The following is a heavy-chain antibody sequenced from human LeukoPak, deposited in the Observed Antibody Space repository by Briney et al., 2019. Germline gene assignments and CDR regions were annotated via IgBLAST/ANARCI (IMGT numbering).Heavy chain of an antibody. D-gene: IGHD5-12*01. CDR1: GYSISNGYY. CDR3: ARVDIVATIHFDY. J-gene: IGHJ4*02. Sequence: SETLSLTCNVSGYSISNGYYWGWIRPPPGKGLEWIGIIYHSGSNHYNPSLKSRVSISVDTSKNQFSLILTSVTAADTAVYYCARVDIVATIHFDYWGQGTLVTVSS. CDR2: IYHSGSN. V-gene: IGHV4-38-2*02.